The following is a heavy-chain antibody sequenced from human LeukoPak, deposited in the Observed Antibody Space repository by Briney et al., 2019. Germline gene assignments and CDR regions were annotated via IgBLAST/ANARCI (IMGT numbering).Heavy chain of an antibody. D-gene: IGHD6-13*01. CDR2: ISSSSSTI. J-gene: IGHJ6*02. V-gene: IGHV3-48*01. Sequence: GGSLRLSCAASGLTFSSYSMNWVRQAPGKGLEWVSYISSSSSTIYYADSVKGRFTISRDNAKNSLYLQMNSLRAEGTAVYYCARIHSSSWYGESGYGMDVWGQGTTVTVSS. CDR1: GLTFSSYS. CDR3: ARIHSSSWYGESGYGMDV.